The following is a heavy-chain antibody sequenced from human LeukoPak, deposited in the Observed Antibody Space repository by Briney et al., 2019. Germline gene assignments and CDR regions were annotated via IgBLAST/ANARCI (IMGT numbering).Heavy chain of an antibody. CDR2: IYYSGST. D-gene: IGHD2-2*01. V-gene: IGHV4-59*08. CDR1: GGFISSYY. J-gene: IGHJ5*02. Sequence: SETLSLTCTVSGGFISSYYWSWIRQPPGKGLEWIGYIYYSGSTNYNPSLKSRVTISVDTSKNQFSLKLSSVTAADTAVYYCASPRYCSSTSCSSPIDPWGQGTLVTVSS. CDR3: ASPRYCSSTSCSSPIDP.